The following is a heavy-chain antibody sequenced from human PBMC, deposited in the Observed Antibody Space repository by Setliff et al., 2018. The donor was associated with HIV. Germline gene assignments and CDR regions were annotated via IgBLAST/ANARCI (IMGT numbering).Heavy chain of an antibody. CDR2: ISYSGST. Sequence: SETLSLTCTVSGDSISSSSYYWGWIRQPPGKGLEWIGSISYSGSTYYNPSLKSRVTISVDTSKNQFSLKLSSVTAADTAVYYCARPRYTYGTPPAFDIWGQGTLVTVSS. CDR3: ARPRYTYGTPPAFDI. V-gene: IGHV4-39*01. D-gene: IGHD5-18*01. J-gene: IGHJ4*02. CDR1: GDSISSSSYY.